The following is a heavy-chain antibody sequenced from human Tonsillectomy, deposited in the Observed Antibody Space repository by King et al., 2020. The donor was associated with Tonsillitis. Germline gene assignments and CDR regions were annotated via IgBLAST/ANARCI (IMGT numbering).Heavy chain of an antibody. V-gene: IGHV7-4-1*02. D-gene: IGHD2-2*01. Sequence: QVQLVESGSEVEKPGASVKVSCKASGYTLTSYNINWVRQAPGQGLEWMGRINTNTGNPTYAQGFTGRFVFSLDTSVSTAYLQISSLKAEDTAVYDCAREGGYCSRTTCYYYYYVMDVWGQGTAVTV. CDR1: GYTLTSYN. CDR2: INTNTGNP. J-gene: IGHJ6*02. CDR3: AREGGYCSRTTCYYYYYVMDV.